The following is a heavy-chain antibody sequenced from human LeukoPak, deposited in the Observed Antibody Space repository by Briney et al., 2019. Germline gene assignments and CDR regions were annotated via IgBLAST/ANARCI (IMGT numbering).Heavy chain of an antibody. CDR3: AKESDVAAAGIDY. Sequence: PGGSLRLSCAASGFIFSGYGMHWVRQAPGKGLEWVTFIRYEGSNKYYADSVQGRFTISRDNSKNTLYLQMNSLRVEDTAVSSCAKESDVAAAGIDYWGQGTLVTVSS. CDR2: IRYEGSNK. V-gene: IGHV3-30*02. CDR1: GFIFSGYG. J-gene: IGHJ4*02. D-gene: IGHD6-13*01.